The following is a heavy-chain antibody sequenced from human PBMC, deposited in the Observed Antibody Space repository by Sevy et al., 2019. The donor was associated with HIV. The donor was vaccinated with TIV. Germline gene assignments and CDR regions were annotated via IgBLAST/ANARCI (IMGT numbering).Heavy chain of an antibody. V-gene: IGHV1-24*01. J-gene: IGHJ4*02. CDR2: FDPEDDET. CDR3: ATTKDYYESSGYPFDY. Sequence: ASVKVSCKVSGYTLTEFSMHWVRQAPGKGLEWMATFDPEDDETIYAQKFQGRVTMAGDTSTDTVYMELSSLRSGDTAVYYCATTKDYYESSGYPFDYWGQGTLVTVSS. D-gene: IGHD3-22*01. CDR1: GYTLTEFS.